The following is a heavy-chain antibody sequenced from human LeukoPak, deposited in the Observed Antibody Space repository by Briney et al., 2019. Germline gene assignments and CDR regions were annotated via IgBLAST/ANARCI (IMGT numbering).Heavy chain of an antibody. V-gene: IGHV1-69*05. J-gene: IGHJ4*02. Sequence: SVNVSCKASGGTFSSYAISWVRQAPGQGLEWMGGIIPIFGTANYAQKFQGRVTITTDESTSTAYMELSSLGSEDTAVYYCARESVGYGVRYYFDYWGQGTLVTVSS. D-gene: IGHD4-17*01. CDR2: IIPIFGTA. CDR3: ARESVGYGVRYYFDY. CDR1: GGTFSSYA.